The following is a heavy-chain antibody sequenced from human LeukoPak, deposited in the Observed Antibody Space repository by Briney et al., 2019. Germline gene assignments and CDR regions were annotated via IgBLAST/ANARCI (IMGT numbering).Heavy chain of an antibody. CDR2: IWYDGSNK. CDR3: ARAVGPFDI. J-gene: IGHJ3*02. CDR1: GFTFSTYG. V-gene: IGHV3-33*01. Sequence: PGGSLRLSCAASGFTFSTYGMHWVRQAPGKGLEWVAVIWYDGSNKYYADSVKGQFTISRDNSKNTLYLQMNSLRAEDTAVYYCARAVGPFDICGQGTMVTVSS.